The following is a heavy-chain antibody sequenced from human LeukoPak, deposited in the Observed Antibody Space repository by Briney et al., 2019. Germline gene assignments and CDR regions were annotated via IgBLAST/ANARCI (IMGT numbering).Heavy chain of an antibody. D-gene: IGHD3-22*01. CDR2: IYYSGST. CDR1: GGSISSYY. V-gene: IGHV4-59*01. J-gene: IGHJ4*02. CDR3: ASSQGFGSSGYFDY. Sequence: PSETLSLTCTVSGGSISSYYWSWIRQPPGKGLEWIGYIYYSGSTNYNPSLKSRVTISVDTSKNQFSLKLSSVTAADTAVYYCASSQGFGSSGYFDYWGQGTLVTVSS.